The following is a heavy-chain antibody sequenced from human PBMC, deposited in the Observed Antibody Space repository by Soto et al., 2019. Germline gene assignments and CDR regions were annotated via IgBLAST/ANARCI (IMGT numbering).Heavy chain of an antibody. V-gene: IGHV3-15*01. CDR2: IKSKTDGGTT. J-gene: IGHJ3*02. D-gene: IGHD2-8*01. Sequence: GGSLRLSCAASGFTFSNAWMSWVRQAPGKGLEWVGRIKSKTDGGTTDYAAPVKGRFTISRDDSKNTLYLQMNSLKTEDPAVYYCPPAPTEYCTNGVCSDAFDIWGQGTMVTVSS. CDR1: GFTFSNAW. CDR3: PPAPTEYCTNGVCSDAFDI.